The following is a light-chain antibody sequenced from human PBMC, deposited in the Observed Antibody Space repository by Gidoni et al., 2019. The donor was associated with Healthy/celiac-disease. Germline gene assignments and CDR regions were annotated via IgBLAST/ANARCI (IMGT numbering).Light chain of an antibody. CDR3: SSYTSSSTLEV. V-gene: IGLV2-14*01. J-gene: IGLJ1*01. CDR2: DVS. Sequence: QSPLTPPSTVSGSLGQTLTISSTGTSSDVGGYNYVSWYQQHPGKAPKLMIYDVSNRPSGVSNRFSGSKSGHTASLTISGLQAEDEADYYCSSYTSSSTLEVFGTGTKDTVL. CDR1: SSDVGGYNY.